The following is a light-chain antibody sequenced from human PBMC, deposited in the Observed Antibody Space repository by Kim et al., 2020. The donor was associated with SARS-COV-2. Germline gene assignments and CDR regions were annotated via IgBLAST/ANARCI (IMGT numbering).Light chain of an antibody. CDR3: QKYNSAPHT. V-gene: IGKV1-27*01. J-gene: IGKJ2*01. Sequence: GDRVTMTCRASQDISNYLAWYQQKPGKVPKLLIYAASTLQSGVPSRFNGSGSGTDFTLTISSLQPEDVATYYCQKYNSAPHTFGQGTKLEI. CDR2: AAS. CDR1: QDISNY.